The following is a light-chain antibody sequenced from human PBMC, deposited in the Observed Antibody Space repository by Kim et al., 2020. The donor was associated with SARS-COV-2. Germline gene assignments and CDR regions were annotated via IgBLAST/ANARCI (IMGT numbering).Light chain of an antibody. CDR2: STS. CDR1: ESVGTL. Sequence: DIQMTQSPSALSASVGDTVTITCRASESVGTLLSWFQQRPGKAPNLLIYSTSSLAAGVPSRFSGSGSVTEFSLTIRGLQPEDFATYFCHQSHTYPLTFRGGTKAEIK. V-gene: IGKV1-5*03. CDR3: HQSHTYPLT. J-gene: IGKJ4*01.